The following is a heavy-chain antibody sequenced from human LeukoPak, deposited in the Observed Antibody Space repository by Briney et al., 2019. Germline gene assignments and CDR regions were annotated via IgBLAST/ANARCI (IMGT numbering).Heavy chain of an antibody. Sequence: PSETLSLTCTVSGGSISSHYWSWIRQPPGKGLEWIGYIYYSGSTNYNPSLKSRVTISVDTSKNQFSLKLSSVTAADTAVYYCARGLNWFDPWGQGTLVTVSS. CDR3: ARGLNWFDP. D-gene: IGHD2-21*01. J-gene: IGHJ5*02. CDR2: IYYSGST. V-gene: IGHV4-59*11. CDR1: GGSISSHY.